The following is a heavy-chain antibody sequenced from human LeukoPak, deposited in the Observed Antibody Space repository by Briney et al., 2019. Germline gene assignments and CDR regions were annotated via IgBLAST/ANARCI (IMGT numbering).Heavy chain of an antibody. Sequence: SETLSLTCTVSGGSISSSSYYWGWIRQPPGKGLEWIGSIYYSGSTYYNPSLKSRVTISVDTSKNQFSLKLSSVTAADTAVYYCAREVVAGTGGGWGQGTLVTVSS. CDR1: GGSISSSSYY. V-gene: IGHV4-39*07. CDR2: IYYSGST. CDR3: AREVVAGTGGG. J-gene: IGHJ4*02. D-gene: IGHD6-19*01.